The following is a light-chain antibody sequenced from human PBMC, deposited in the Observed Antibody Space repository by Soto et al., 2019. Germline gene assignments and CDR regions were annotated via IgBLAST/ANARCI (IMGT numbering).Light chain of an antibody. CDR2: DAS. CDR1: QSVSSY. V-gene: IGKV3-11*01. Sequence: ILVTKSAVTLSLSPGERATLPCRAIQSVSSYLAWYQPKPGQAPRVLIYDASNRATGIPARCCSSGAGAECTRPISSLEPEDVVVDYCRQRSYWPRTFGQGTQVDIK. J-gene: IGKJ1*01. CDR3: RQRSYWPRT.